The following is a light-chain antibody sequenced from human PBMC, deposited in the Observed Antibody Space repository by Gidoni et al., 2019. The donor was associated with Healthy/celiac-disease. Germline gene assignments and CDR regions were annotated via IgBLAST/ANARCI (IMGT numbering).Light chain of an antibody. Sequence: QAVVTQEPSLTVSPGGTVTLTCGSSTGAVTSGHYPYWFQQKPGQAPRTLIYDTSNKNTWTPARFSGSLLGGKAALTLSGAQPEDEAEYYCLLSYSGAQDVVFGGGTKLTVL. V-gene: IGLV7-46*01. J-gene: IGLJ2*01. CDR3: LLSYSGAQDVV. CDR1: TGAVTSGHY. CDR2: DTS.